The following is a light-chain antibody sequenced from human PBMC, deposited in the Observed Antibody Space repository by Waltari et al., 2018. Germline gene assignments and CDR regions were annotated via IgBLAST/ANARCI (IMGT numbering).Light chain of an antibody. CDR1: QFVSSN. Sequence: EIVMTQSPATLSVSPGERATLSCRASQFVSSNLAWYQQKPGQAPRLLIYDASTRAAGIPGRFSGSGSGTEFTLTISSLQSEDVAVYYCQQYNSRPPKYTFGQGTKLEIK. CDR2: DAS. V-gene: IGKV3-15*01. J-gene: IGKJ2*01. CDR3: QQYNSRPPKYT.